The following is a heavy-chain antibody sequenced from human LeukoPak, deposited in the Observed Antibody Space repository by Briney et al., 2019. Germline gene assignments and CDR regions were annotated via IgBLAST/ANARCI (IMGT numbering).Heavy chain of an antibody. CDR3: ARDRVPAAILSI. D-gene: IGHD2-2*02. CDR1: GGSISSGDYY. V-gene: IGHV4-30-4*08. CDR2: IYYSGST. J-gene: IGHJ4*02. Sequence: SETLSLTXAVSGGSISSGDYYWSWIRQPPGKGLEWIGYIYYSGSTYYNPSLKSRVTISVDTPKNQFSLKLSSVTAADTAVYYCARDRVPAAILSIWGQGTLVTVSS.